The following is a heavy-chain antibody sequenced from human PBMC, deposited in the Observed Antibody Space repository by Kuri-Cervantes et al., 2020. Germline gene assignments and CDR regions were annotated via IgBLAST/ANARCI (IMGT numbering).Heavy chain of an antibody. CDR2: ISWNSGSI. CDR3: AKGPGGKLDAFDI. V-gene: IGHV3-9*01. Sequence: LRLSCAASGFTFDDYAMHWVRQAPGKGLEWVSGISWNSGSIGYADSVKGRFTISRDNAKNSLYLQMNSLRAEDTALYYCAKGPGGKLDAFDIWGQGTMVTVSS. CDR1: GFTFDDYA. D-gene: IGHD1-14*01. J-gene: IGHJ3*02.